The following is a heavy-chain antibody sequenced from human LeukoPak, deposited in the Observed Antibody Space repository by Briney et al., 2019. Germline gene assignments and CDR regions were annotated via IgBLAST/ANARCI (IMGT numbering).Heavy chain of an antibody. CDR3: AKWHAGHSSGWYVPYYYYGMDV. CDR1: GFTFSSYN. D-gene: IGHD6-19*01. CDR2: ISGSGGST. J-gene: IGHJ6*02. Sequence: GGSLRLSCAASGFTFSSYNMNWVRQAPGKGLEWVSAISGSGGSTYYADSVKGRFTISRDNSKNTLYLQMNSLRAEDTAVYYCAKWHAGHSSGWYVPYYYYGMDVWGQGTTVTVSS. V-gene: IGHV3-23*01.